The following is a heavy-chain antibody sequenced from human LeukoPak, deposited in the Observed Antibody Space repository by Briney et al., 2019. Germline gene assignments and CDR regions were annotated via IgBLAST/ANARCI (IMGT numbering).Heavy chain of an antibody. J-gene: IGHJ4*02. CDR3: ARSKWLQLDY. Sequence: SETLSLTCTVSGGSISSGSYYWSWIRQPAGKGLEWIGRIYASGSTNYNPSLKSRVTISVDTSKNQFSLQLTSVTAADTAVYYCARSKWLQLDYWGQGTLVTVSS. D-gene: IGHD5-24*01. CDR2: IYASGST. CDR1: GGSISSGSYY. V-gene: IGHV4-61*02.